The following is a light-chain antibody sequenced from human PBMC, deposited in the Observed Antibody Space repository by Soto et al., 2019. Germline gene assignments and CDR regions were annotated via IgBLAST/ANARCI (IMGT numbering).Light chain of an antibody. CDR1: QSISSY. CDR3: QQSYSNTIT. CDR2: AAS. J-gene: IGKJ5*01. Sequence: DIQMNQSPSSLSASVGDRVTITCRASQSISSYLNWYHQTPGKAPKLLIYAASSLQSGVPSRFSGSGSRTDFTLPLSSLQPEDFETYYCQQSYSNTITFGQGTRLEIK. V-gene: IGKV1-39*01.